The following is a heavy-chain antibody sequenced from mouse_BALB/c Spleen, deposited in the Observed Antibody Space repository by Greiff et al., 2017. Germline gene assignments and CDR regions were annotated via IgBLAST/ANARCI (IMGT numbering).Heavy chain of an antibody. Sequence: QVQLQQPGAELVKPGASVKLSCKASGYTFTSYWMHWVKQRPGQGLEWIGEINPSNGRTNYNEKFKSKATLTVDKSSSTAYMQLSSLTSEDSAVYYCARVDYAGCAYWGQGTLVTVSA. CDR1: GYTFTSYW. CDR2: INPSNGRT. V-gene: IGHV1S81*02. CDR3: ARVDYAGCAY. J-gene: IGHJ3*01. D-gene: IGHD2-4*01.